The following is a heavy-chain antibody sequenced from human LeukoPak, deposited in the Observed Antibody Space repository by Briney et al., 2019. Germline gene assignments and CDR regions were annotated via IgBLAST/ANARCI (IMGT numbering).Heavy chain of an antibody. CDR3: ARRLYSSGWSYWFDP. CDR1: GGSISSGGYY. Sequence: SETLSLTCTVSGGSISSGGYYWSWIRQHPGKGLEWIGYIYYSGSTYYNPSLMSRVTISVATSKNQFSLKLASVTAAATAVYYCARRLYSSGWSYWFDPWGQGTLVTVSS. V-gene: IGHV4-61*08. CDR2: IYYSGST. J-gene: IGHJ5*02. D-gene: IGHD6-19*01.